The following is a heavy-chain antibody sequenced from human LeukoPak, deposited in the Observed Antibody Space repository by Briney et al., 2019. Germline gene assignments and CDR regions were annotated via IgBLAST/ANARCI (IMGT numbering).Heavy chain of an antibody. V-gene: IGHV3-48*03. CDR1: GFTFSSYE. J-gene: IGHJ4*02. CDR2: ISSSGSTI. CDR3: AKSGYNRFDY. Sequence: GGSLRLSCAASGFTFSSYEMNWVRQAPGKGLEWVSYISSSGSTIYYADSVKGRFTISRDNSKNTLYLQMNSLRADDTAVYYCAKSGYNRFDYWGQGTLVAVSS. D-gene: IGHD5-24*01.